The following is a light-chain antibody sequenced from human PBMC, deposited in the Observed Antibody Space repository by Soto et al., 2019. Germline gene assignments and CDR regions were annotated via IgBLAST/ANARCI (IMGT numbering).Light chain of an antibody. CDR2: GAS. V-gene: IGKV3-20*01. Sequence: DTVLTQSPGTLSLSPGERATLSFRSSQSGSSTYLAWYQQKPGQAPRLLINGASSRAPGIPDRFSSSGSGTDFTLTITRLEPEDFAVYYCQQYGSSQWTFGQGTKVDIK. J-gene: IGKJ1*01. CDR3: QQYGSSQWT. CDR1: QSGSSTY.